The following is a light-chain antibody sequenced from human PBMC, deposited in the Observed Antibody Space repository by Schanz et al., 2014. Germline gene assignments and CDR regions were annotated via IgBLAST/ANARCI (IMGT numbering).Light chain of an antibody. CDR1: SDVVEGYNF. V-gene: IGLV2-8*01. CDR3: SSYAGSDNVV. J-gene: IGLJ2*01. CDR2: EVR. Sequence: QSALTQPPSASGSPGQSVTISCTATSDVVEGYNFVSWYQQHPGRAPKLLIYEVRQRPSGVSDRFSGSKSGYTASLTVSGLQADDEADYYCSSYAGSDNVVFGGGTKLTVL.